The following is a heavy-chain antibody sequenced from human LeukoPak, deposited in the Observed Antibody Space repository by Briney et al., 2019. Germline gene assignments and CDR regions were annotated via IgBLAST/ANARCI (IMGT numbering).Heavy chain of an antibody. Sequence: GGSLRLSCAASGFTFSSYWMHWVRQVPGKGLVWVSRIKPDRSSPTYADSLKGRFIISRDNAKNTLYLQMNSLRAEDTAVYYCARGSGSYGDWDYGGQGTLVTVSS. CDR2: IKPDRSSP. J-gene: IGHJ4*02. V-gene: IGHV3-74*01. CDR3: ARGSGSYGDWDY. CDR1: GFTFSSYW. D-gene: IGHD3-22*01.